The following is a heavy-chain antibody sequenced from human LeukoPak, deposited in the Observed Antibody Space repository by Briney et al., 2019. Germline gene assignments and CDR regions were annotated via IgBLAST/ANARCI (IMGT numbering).Heavy chain of an antibody. CDR2: FDPEDGET. CDR1: GYTLTELS. Sequence: ASVKVSCKVSGYTLTELSMHWVRQAPGKGLEWMGGFDPEDGETIYAQKFQGRVTMTEDTSTDTAYMELSSLRSEDTAVYYCATWSPAYCGGGCSTPWYYFDYWGQGTLVTVSS. J-gene: IGHJ4*02. V-gene: IGHV1-24*01. D-gene: IGHD2-21*02. CDR3: ATWSPAYCGGGCSTPWYYFDY.